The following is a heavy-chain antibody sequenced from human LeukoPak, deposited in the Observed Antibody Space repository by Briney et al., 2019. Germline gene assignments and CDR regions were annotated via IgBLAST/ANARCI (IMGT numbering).Heavy chain of an antibody. Sequence: SETLSLTCAVSGVSFNDYYWSWVRQTPGKGLERIGEINHSGYTNDSPSLKSRVTISIDTSRKQFSLNLRSVTVADTGIYYCTRMTTGHDYWGQGTLVTVSS. CDR1: GVSFNDYY. J-gene: IGHJ4*02. D-gene: IGHD4-17*01. V-gene: IGHV4-34*01. CDR3: TRMTTGHDY. CDR2: INHSGYT.